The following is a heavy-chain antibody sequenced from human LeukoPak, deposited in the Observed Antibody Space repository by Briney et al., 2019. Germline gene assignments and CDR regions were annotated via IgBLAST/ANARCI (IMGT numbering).Heavy chain of an antibody. Sequence: SETLSLTCTVSGGSISRYYWSWIRQPPGNRLGWIGYIHYSGSTNYNPSLKSRVTMSLDTSDNQFSLKLSSVTAADTAVYYCATGYSSGQRFDYWGQGTLVTVSS. CDR3: ATGYSSGQRFDY. V-gene: IGHV4-59*01. D-gene: IGHD5-18*01. CDR1: GGSISRYY. CDR2: IHYSGST. J-gene: IGHJ4*02.